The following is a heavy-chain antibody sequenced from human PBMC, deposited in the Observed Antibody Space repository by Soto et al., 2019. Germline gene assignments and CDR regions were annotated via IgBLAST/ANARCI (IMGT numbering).Heavy chain of an antibody. CDR2: IFYSGTS. Sequence: SETLSLTCTVSGGSISSGDYYWSWIRQPPGKGLEWIGYIFYSGTSYYNPSLRSRVTISVDTSKNQFSLKLTSVTAADTAVYYCARDKITGLFDYWGQGTLVTVSS. D-gene: IGHD2-8*02. J-gene: IGHJ4*02. CDR3: ARDKITGLFDY. CDR1: GGSISSGDYY. V-gene: IGHV4-30-4*01.